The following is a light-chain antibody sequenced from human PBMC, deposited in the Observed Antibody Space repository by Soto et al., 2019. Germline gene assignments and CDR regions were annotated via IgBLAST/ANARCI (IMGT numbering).Light chain of an antibody. Sequence: AIRMTQSPSSLSASTGDRVTITCRASQGISSYLAWYQQKPGKAPKLLIYAASTLQSGVPSRFSGSGSGTDFTLTISSLQPEDFATYYCQQSYSTHPTFGQGTRLEIK. CDR3: QQSYSTHPT. CDR2: AAS. V-gene: IGKV1-8*01. CDR1: QGISSY. J-gene: IGKJ5*01.